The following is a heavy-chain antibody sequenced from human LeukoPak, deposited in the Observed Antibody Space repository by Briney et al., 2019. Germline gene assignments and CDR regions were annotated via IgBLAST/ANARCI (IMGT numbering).Heavy chain of an antibody. CDR1: GGSISSDDYY. J-gene: IGHJ3*02. CDR3: ARVEMASMQAFDI. CDR2: IYYRGST. Sequence: SSETLSLTCTVSGGSISSDDYYWSWIRQPPGKGLEWIGYIYYRGSTYYNPSLKSRVTISVDTSKNQFSLKLSSVTAADTAVYSCARVEMASMQAFDIWGQGTMVTVSS. D-gene: IGHD5-24*01. V-gene: IGHV4-30-4*08.